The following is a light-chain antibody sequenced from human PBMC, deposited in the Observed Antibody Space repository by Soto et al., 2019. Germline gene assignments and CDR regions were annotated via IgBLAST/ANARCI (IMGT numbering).Light chain of an antibody. J-gene: IGLJ1*01. CDR3: SSYAGSNNYV. V-gene: IGLV2-8*01. CDR2: EVS. CDR1: SGEVGGYNY. Sequence: QSVLTQPPSASGSPGQSVTISCTGTSGEVGGYNYVSWYQQHQGKAPKLMIFEVSERPSGVPDRFSASKSGNTASLTVSGLLAEDEADYYCSSYAGSNNYVFGTGTKVTVL.